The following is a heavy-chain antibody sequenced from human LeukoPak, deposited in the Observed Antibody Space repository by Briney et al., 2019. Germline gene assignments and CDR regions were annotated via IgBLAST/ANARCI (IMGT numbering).Heavy chain of an antibody. D-gene: IGHD4-17*01. Sequence: SETLSLTCTVSGGSISSSAYYWGWIRQSPGKGLEWIGSIYNRGSTFYNPSLRSRVTIFVDTSKNQFSLKLSSVTAADTAVYYCARPRSLYGDYVDWGQGTLVTVSS. CDR2: IYNRGST. V-gene: IGHV4-39*01. CDR3: ARPRSLYGDYVD. CDR1: GGSISSSAYY. J-gene: IGHJ4*02.